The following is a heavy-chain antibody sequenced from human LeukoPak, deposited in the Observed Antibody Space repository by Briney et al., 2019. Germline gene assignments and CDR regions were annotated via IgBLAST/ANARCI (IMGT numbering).Heavy chain of an antibody. CDR2: IYYSGST. CDR1: GDSFSSGTSY. Sequence: SETLSLTCTVSGDSFSSGTSYWSWIRQPPGKGLEWIGYIYYSGSTYYNPSLKSRVTISVDTSKNQFSLKLSSVTAADTAVYYCASFGYYDILTGYPVNFDYWGQGTLVTVSS. J-gene: IGHJ4*02. D-gene: IGHD3-9*01. CDR3: ASFGYYDILTGYPVNFDY. V-gene: IGHV4-30-4*01.